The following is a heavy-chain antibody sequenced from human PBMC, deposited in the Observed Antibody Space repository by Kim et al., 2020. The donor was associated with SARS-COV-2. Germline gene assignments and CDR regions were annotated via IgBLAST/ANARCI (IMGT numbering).Heavy chain of an antibody. Sequence: TPSLKSRGTIAVDTSKNQFSLKLSSVTAADTAVYYCAATYGFSDYSGFDYWGQGTLVTVSS. J-gene: IGHJ4*02. V-gene: IGHV4-59*01. CDR3: AATYGFSDYSGFDY. D-gene: IGHD4-17*01.